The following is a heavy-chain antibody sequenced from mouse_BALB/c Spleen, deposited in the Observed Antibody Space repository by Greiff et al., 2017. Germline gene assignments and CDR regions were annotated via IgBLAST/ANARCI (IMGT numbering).Heavy chain of an antibody. V-gene: IGHV5-12-2*01. J-gene: IGHJ3*01. CDR3: ASPPYGTFAY. D-gene: IGHD2-1*01. CDR1: GFTFSSYT. CDR2: ISNGGGST. Sequence: EVQGVESGGGLVQPGGSLKLSCAASGFTFSSYTMSWVRQTPEKRLEWVAYISNGGGSTYYPDTVKGRFTISRDNAKNTLYLQMSSLKSEDTAMYYCASPPYGTFAYWGQGTLVTVSA.